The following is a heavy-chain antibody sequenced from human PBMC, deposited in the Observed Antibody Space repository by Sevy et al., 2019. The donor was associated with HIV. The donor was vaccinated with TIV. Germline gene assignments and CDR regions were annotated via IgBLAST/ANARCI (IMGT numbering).Heavy chain of an antibody. D-gene: IGHD5-18*01. CDR2: ISGNGGST. J-gene: IGHJ4*02. V-gene: IGHV3-23*01. CDR3: AHARGYTSPRVFDF. CDR1: GFTFSSYV. Sequence: GGSLRLSCAASGFTFSSYVISWVRQAPGRGLEWVSGISGNGGSTYYADSVKGRFTISRDNSKNTLYLQMHSLRVEDTAVYYCAHARGYTSPRVFDFWGQGTLVSVSS.